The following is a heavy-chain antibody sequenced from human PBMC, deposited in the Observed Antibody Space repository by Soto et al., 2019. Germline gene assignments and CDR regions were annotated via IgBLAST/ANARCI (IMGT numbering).Heavy chain of an antibody. CDR3: VREDYYGSVGPDY. V-gene: IGHV3-48*01. CDR1: GFSFSSFT. Sequence: EVHLVESGGGLVQPGGSRRLSCAASGFSFSSFTMNWVRQAPGKGLEWISYITASGGTIFYADSVRGRFTITRDNAKDSLYLQMNSLRPEDTAVYYCVREDYYGSVGPDYWVRGTLVTVSS. D-gene: IGHD3-10*01. CDR2: ITASGGTI. J-gene: IGHJ4*02.